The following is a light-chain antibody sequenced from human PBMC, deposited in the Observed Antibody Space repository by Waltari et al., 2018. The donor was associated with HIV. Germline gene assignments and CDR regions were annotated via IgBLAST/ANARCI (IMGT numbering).Light chain of an antibody. J-gene: IGLJ3*02. CDR3: ASWDASLNGWV. Sequence: QSVVTQPPSVSGTTGQTVTISCSGSTSNIGLQTVNWYQHLPGTAPNRLTYGNYHRPSAVTDRFSASKSGTSASLTISGIQSEDEADYYCASWDASLNGWVFGGGNKLTVL. V-gene: IGLV1-44*01. CDR2: GNY. CDR1: TSNIGLQT.